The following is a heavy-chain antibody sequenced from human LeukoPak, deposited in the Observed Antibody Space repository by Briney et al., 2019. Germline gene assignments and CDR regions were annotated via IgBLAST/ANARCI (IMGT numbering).Heavy chain of an antibody. CDR3: ARVSYCSGWRDAFDI. J-gene: IGHJ3*02. CDR2: IYYSGST. D-gene: IGHD2-21*01. CDR1: GGSISSYY. V-gene: IGHV4-59*01. Sequence: PSETLSLTCTVSGGSISSYYWSWIRQPPGKGLEWIGYIYYSGSTNYNPSLKSRVTISVDTSKNQFSLKLSSVTAADTAVYYCARVSYCSGWRDAFDIWGQGTMVTVSS.